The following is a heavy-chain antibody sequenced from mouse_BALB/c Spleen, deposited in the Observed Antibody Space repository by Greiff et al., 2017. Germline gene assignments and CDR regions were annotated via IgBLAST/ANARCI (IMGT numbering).Heavy chain of an antibody. V-gene: IGHV1-5*01. J-gene: IGHJ4*01. CDR2: IYPGNSDT. CDR3: TRGIRGDYAMDY. D-gene: IGHD2-4*01. Sequence: VHVKQSGTVLARPGASVKMSCKASGYTFTSYWMHWVKQRPGQGLEWIGAIYPGNSDTSYNQKFKGKAKLTAVTSTSTAYMELSSLTNEDSAVYYCTRGIRGDYAMDYWGQGTSVTVSS. CDR1: GYTFTSYW.